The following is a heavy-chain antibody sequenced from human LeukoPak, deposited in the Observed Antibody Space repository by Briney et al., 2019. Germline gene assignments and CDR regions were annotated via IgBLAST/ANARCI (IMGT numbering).Heavy chain of an antibody. D-gene: IGHD6-13*01. J-gene: IGHJ4*02. Sequence: GGSLRLSCAASGFTFSSYAMSWVRQAPGKGLEWVSAISGSGGSTYYADSVKGRFTISRDNSKNTLYLQMNSLRAEDTAVYYCASPAYSSSWYWDDYWGQGTLVTVSS. V-gene: IGHV3-23*01. CDR3: ASPAYSSSWYWDDY. CDR2: ISGSGGST. CDR1: GFTFSSYA.